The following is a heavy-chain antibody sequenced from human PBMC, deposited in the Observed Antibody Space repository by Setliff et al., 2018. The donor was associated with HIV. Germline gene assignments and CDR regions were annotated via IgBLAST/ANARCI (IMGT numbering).Heavy chain of an antibody. CDR2: IYNSGGTT. J-gene: IGHJ4*02. Sequence: GGSLRLSCAASGFTFSSYSMNWVRQAPGKGLEWVSDIYNSGGTTYYADSVKGRFTISRDNSKNTLYLQMSSLRAEDTAIYYCAKRLAGSNTWYHFDTWGQGTLVTVSS. CDR3: AKRLAGSNTWYHFDT. D-gene: IGHD6-13*01. V-gene: IGHV3-23*01. CDR1: GFTFSSYS.